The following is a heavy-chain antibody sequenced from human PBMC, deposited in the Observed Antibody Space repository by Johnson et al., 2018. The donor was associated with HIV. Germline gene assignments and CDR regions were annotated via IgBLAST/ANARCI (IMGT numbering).Heavy chain of an antibody. J-gene: IGHJ3*02. V-gene: IGHV3-30*03. CDR3: ARSVHDYGDYLWGRDAFDI. D-gene: IGHD4-17*01. CDR2: ISYDGSNK. CDR1: GFSFSNYG. Sequence: VQLVESGGGVVQPGRSLRLSCEASGFSFSNYGMHWVRQAPGKGLEWVAVISYDGSNKYYADSVKGRFTISRDSSKNTLYRQMNSLRAEDTVVYYWARSVHDYGDYLWGRDAFDIWGQGTMVTVSS.